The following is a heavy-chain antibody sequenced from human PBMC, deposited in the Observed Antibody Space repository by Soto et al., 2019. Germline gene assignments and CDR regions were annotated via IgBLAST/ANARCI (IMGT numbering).Heavy chain of an antibody. Sequence: PSETLSLTCAVSGGSMSRGGQSWSWIRQPPGKGLEWLGFIYYTGSTYYNPSLKSRVTLSVDRSKNQFSLNLTSVTAADTAMSFCDRDLPVPSPRWDVWGQGTTVTVSS. CDR1: GGSMSRGGQS. V-gene: IGHV4-30-2*01. J-gene: IGHJ6*02. CDR2: IYYTGST. CDR3: DRDLPVPSPRWDV. D-gene: IGHD3-16*01.